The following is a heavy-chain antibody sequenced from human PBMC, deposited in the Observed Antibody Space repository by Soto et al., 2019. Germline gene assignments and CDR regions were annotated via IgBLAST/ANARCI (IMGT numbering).Heavy chain of an antibody. CDR2: ITKSSRTI. CDR1: GFTFSTYS. D-gene: IGHD5-12*01. Sequence: EVQLVESGGGLVQPGVSLRLSCAASGFTFSTYSMNWVRQAPGKGLEWIPYITKSSRTIYYADSVKGRFTISRDNAKNSIYLQMNSLRAEDTAVYYCTRDHGYGYGMDVWGQGTTVTVSS. J-gene: IGHJ6*02. V-gene: IGHV3-48*01. CDR3: TRDHGYGYGMDV.